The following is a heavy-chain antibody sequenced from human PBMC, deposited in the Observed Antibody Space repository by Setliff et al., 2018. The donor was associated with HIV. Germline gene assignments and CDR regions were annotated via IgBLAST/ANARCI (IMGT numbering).Heavy chain of an antibody. CDR2: INTNGHNT. CDR1: GFSFSSHT. Sequence: GGSLRLSCSASGFSFSSHTMHWVRQTPGKKLEYVSGINTNGHNTHYADSVKGRFNVSRDNSKSTLYLQMRSVTAADTAVYYCATSPAGEILGSRPFYFDYWGQGTLVTVSS. V-gene: IGHV3-64D*09. D-gene: IGHD3-10*01. J-gene: IGHJ4*02. CDR3: ATSPAGEILGSRPFYFDY.